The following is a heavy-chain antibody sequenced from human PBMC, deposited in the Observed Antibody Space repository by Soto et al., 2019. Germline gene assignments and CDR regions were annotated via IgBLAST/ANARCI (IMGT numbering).Heavy chain of an antibody. J-gene: IGHJ4*01. CDR3: VSVSGSYYYDC. CDR1: GFTFSDHH. CDR2: STNRVNSYTT. V-gene: IGHV3-72*01. D-gene: IGHD3-10*01. Sequence: GGSLRLSCAASGFTFSDHHMDWVRQAPGKGLEWVGRSTNRVNSYTTQYAASVKGRFTISRDDSKNSLFLQMDSLRTEDTAVYYCVSVSGSYYYDCWGHGTLVTVSS.